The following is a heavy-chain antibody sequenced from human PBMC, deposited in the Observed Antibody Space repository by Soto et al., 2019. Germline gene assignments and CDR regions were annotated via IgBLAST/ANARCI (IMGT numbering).Heavy chain of an antibody. CDR1: GFPFSSYG. V-gene: IGHV3-30*18. CDR2: ISYDGSIK. D-gene: IGHD2-21*02. CDR3: AKVAQGDPLISDYGMDV. Sequence: EGSLRLSCAASGFPFSSYGMHWVRQAPGKGLEWVAVISYDGSIKYYADSVKGRFTVSRDNSKNTLYLQMNTLRADDTAVYYCAKVAQGDPLISDYGMDVWGQGTTVTVSS. J-gene: IGHJ6*02.